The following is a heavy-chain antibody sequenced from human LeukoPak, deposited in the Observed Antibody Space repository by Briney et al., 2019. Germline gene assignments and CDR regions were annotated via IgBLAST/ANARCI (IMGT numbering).Heavy chain of an antibody. D-gene: IGHD3-16*02. J-gene: IGHJ5*02. Sequence: ASAKVSCKASGYTFTSYYMHWVRQAPGQGLEWMGIINPSGGSTSYAQKFQGRVTMTRDMSTSTVYMELSRLRSDDTAVYYCARDGYYDYVWGSYRLPRNWFDPWGQGTLVTVSS. CDR2: INPSGGST. V-gene: IGHV1-46*01. CDR1: GYTFTSYY. CDR3: ARDGYYDYVWGSYRLPRNWFDP.